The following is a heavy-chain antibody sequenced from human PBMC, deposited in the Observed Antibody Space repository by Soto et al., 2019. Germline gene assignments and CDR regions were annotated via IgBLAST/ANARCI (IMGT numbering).Heavy chain of an antibody. Sequence: SETLSLTCAVYGGSFSGYYWTWIRQPPGTGLEWIGEINHSGSTNYNPSLKSRVTISVDTSKNQFSLKLTSVTAAETAVYYCARDKITGLFDYWGKGTLVTVSS. D-gene: IGHD2-8*02. V-gene: IGHV4-34*01. J-gene: IGHJ4*02. CDR3: ARDKITGLFDY. CDR1: GGSFSGYY. CDR2: INHSGST.